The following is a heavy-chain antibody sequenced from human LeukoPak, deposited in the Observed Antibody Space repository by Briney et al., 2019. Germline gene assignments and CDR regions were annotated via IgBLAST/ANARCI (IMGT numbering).Heavy chain of an antibody. CDR2: ISSSSSYI. CDR1: GFTCSSYS. D-gene: IGHD3-22*01. V-gene: IGHV3-21*01. J-gene: IGHJ4*02. CDR3: ARDSYYYDSSGYDY. Sequence: GGSLRLSCAASGFTCSSYSMNLVRQAPGKGLEWVSSISSSSSYIYYADSVKGRFTISRDNAKNSLYLQMNSLRAEDTAVYYCARDSYYYDSSGYDYWGQGTLVTVSS.